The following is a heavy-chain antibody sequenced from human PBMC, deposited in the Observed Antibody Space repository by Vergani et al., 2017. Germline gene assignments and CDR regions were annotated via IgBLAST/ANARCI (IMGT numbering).Heavy chain of an antibody. CDR2: IIPILGIA. CDR3: ARDQPPDNWNYAGWFDP. D-gene: IGHD1-7*01. V-gene: IGHV1-69*04. CDR1: GGTFSSYA. J-gene: IGHJ5*02. Sequence: QVQLVQSGAEVKKPGSSVKFSCKASGGTFSSYAISWVRQAPGQGLEWMGMIIPILGIANYAQKFQGRVTITADKSTSTAYMELSSLRSEDTAVYYCARDQPPDNWNYAGWFDPWGQGTLVTVSS.